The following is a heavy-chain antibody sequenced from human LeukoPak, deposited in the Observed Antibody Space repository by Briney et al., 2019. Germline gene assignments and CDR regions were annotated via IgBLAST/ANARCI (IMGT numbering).Heavy chain of an antibody. CDR2: IYHSGST. D-gene: IGHD6-19*01. Sequence: PSESLSLTCTVSGGSIRMSTYYWGWIRQPPGKGMEWIGSIYHSGSTHYNPSLRSRVTISVDTSKNQFTLKVTAVTAADTAVYYCVTNGTVTVAGTKFNYFDYWGQGALVTVAS. V-gene: IGHV4-39*01. CDR1: GGSIRMSTYY. J-gene: IGHJ4*02. CDR3: VTNGTVTVAGTKFNYFDY.